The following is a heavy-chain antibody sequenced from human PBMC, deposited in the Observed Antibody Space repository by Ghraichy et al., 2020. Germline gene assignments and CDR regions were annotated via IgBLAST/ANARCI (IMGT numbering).Heavy chain of an antibody. CDR3: ARESYSGSYLDY. V-gene: IGHV3-48*02. Sequence: GALRLSCAASGFTFNSYSLNWVRQAPGKGLEWVSYIRSSSSAVYYADSVKGRFTISRDNAKNSLYLQMNSLRDEDTAVYYCARESYSGSYLDYWGQGTLVTVSS. J-gene: IGHJ4*02. D-gene: IGHD1-26*01. CDR1: GFTFNSYS. CDR2: IRSSSSAV.